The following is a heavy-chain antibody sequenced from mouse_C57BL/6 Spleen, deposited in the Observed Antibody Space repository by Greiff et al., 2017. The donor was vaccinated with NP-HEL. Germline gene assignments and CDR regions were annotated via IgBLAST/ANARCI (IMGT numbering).Heavy chain of an antibody. D-gene: IGHD2-3*01. CDR1: GFTFSDYG. V-gene: IGHV5-17*01. CDR2: ISSGSSTI. J-gene: IGHJ4*01. Sequence: EVQRVESGGGLVKPGGSLKLSCAASGFTFSDYGMHWVRQAPEKGLEWVAYISSGSSTIYYADTVKGRFTISRDNAKNTLFLQMTSLRSEDTAMYYCARRDGYYAMDYWGQGTSVTVSS. CDR3: ARRDGYYAMDY.